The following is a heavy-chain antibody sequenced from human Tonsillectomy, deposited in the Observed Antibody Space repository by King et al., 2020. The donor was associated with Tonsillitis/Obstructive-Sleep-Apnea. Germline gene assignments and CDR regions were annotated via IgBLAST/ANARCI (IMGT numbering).Heavy chain of an antibody. CDR1: GYSFTSYW. V-gene: IGHV5-10-1*03. J-gene: IGHJ6*02. CDR3: AVTTVVTPPYYYYYGMDV. Sequence: VQLVESGAEVKKPGESLRISCKGSGYSFTSYWISWVRQMPGKGLEWMGRIDPSDSYTNYSPSFQGHVTISADKSISTAYLQWSSLKASDTAMHYCAVTTVVTPPYYYYYGMDVWGQGTTVTVSS. D-gene: IGHD4-23*01. CDR2: IDPSDSYT.